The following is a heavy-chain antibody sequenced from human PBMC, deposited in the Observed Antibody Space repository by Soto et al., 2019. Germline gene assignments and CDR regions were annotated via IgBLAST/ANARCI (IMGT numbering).Heavy chain of an antibody. CDR1: GFPFSSYA. CDR3: GRTGGYYYGDLTRAY. Sequence: PGGSLRLSCAASGFPFSSYAMHWVRQPPGKGLEWAAVISYDGSNKYYADSVKGRFTISRDNSKNTLSLQMNSLRVEDTAVYYWGRTGGYYYGDLTRAYWGQGTLVNLSS. D-gene: IGHD4-17*01. V-gene: IGHV3-30-3*01. CDR2: ISYDGSNK. J-gene: IGHJ4*02.